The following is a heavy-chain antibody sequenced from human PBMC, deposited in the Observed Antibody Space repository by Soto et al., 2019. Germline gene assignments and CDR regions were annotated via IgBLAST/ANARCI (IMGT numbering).Heavy chain of an antibody. Sequence: QVQVVQSGAEVKKPGASVNISCTASGYKFTDYFVHWVRQAPGQGLEWMGLIKPSGGDTIYAQNFQGRLTMTRDTSTSTVYMELSSLKFEDTAVYYCARGGSPLERLGSRWGQGTLVSVSS. CDR1: GYKFTDYF. D-gene: IGHD1-1*01. CDR2: IKPSGGDT. CDR3: ARGGSPLERLGSR. J-gene: IGHJ4*02. V-gene: IGHV1-46*01.